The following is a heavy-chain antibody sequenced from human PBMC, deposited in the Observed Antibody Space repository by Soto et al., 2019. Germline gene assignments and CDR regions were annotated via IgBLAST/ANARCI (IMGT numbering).Heavy chain of an antibody. J-gene: IGHJ4*02. CDR1: GVTFNRQD. CDR3: ARRHSYQMPFDC. CDR2: IIPMFGTP. V-gene: IGHV1-69*13. D-gene: IGHD2-2*01. Sequence: SVKVSCKASGVTFNRQDMRWVRQAPGQGLEWMGGIIPMFGTPHYAEKFQDRVTITADESTGTAYLELSSLTSEDTAVYYCARRHSYQMPFDCWGQGTLVTVSS.